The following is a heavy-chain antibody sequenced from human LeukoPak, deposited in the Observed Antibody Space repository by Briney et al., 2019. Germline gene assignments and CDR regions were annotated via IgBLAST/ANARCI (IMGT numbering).Heavy chain of an antibody. J-gene: IGHJ5*02. D-gene: IGHD6-19*01. Sequence: SETLSLTCTVSGGSISSSSYYWGWIRQPPGKGLEWIGSIYYSGSTYYNPSLKSRVTISVDTSKNQFSLKLSSVTAADTAVYYCARDLDPIAVAANWFDPWGQGTLVTVSS. CDR2: IYYSGST. V-gene: IGHV4-39*02. CDR3: ARDLDPIAVAANWFDP. CDR1: GGSISSSSYY.